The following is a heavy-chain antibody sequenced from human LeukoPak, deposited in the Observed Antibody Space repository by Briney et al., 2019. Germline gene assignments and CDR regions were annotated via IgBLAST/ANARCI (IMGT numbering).Heavy chain of an antibody. CDR3: ARGIIPFRKPFDY. CDR1: GGSISNSNYY. J-gene: IGHJ4*02. Sequence: SETLSLTCTVSGGSISNSNYYWDWIRQPPGKGLEWIGSIYNSGSTHYNPSLKSRVTISVDTSKNQFSLKLSSVTAADTAVYYCARGIIPFRKPFDYWGQGTLVTVSS. V-gene: IGHV4-39*07. CDR2: IYNSGST. D-gene: IGHD2-15*01.